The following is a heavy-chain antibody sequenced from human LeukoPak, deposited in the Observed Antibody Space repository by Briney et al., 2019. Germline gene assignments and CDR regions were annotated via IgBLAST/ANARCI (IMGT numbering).Heavy chain of an antibody. J-gene: IGHJ6*03. CDR2: ISSSSTYI. V-gene: IGHV3-21*01. CDR3: ARGDIVLVPAAIPWDYYYMDV. CDR1: GFTFSTYN. Sequence: SGGSLRLSCAASGFTFSTYNLNWVRQAPGKGLEWVSTISSSSTYIYYADSVRGRFTISRDNAKNSLYLQMNSLRAEDTAVYYCARGDIVLVPAAIPWDYYYMDVWGKGTTVTVSS. D-gene: IGHD2-2*01.